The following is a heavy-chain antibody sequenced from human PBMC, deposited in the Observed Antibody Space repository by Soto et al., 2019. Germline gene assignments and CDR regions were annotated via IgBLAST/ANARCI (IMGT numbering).Heavy chain of an antibody. V-gene: IGHV3-23*01. Sequence: PXXSLRLSFAASGFTFNNYAMHWVPQAPGKGLEWVATISATGGSTYYADSVKGRFTISRDNSKNTLYLQMNGLRVEDTAVYYCAKDRLAGNFDYWGQGTQVTVSS. CDR2: ISATGGST. CDR3: AKDRLAGNFDY. J-gene: IGHJ4*02. CDR1: GFTFNNYA.